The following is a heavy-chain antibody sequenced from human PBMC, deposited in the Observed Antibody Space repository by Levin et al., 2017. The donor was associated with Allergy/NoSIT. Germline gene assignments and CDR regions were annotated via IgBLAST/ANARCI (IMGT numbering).Heavy chain of an antibody. J-gene: IGHJ4*02. V-gene: IGHV3-23*01. CDR1: GFIFSNYA. Sequence: GGSLRLSCAASGFIFSNYAMSWVRQAPGKGLEWVSAISGSGASAYYADSVRGRFTISRDNSKNNFYLQMNSLRAEDTALYYCAPGFGSGRQGYFDYWGQGTLVTVSS. D-gene: IGHD3-10*01. CDR3: APGFGSGRQGYFDY. CDR2: ISGSGASA.